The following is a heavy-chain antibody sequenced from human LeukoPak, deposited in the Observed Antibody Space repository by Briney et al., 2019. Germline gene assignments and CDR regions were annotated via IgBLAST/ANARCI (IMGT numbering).Heavy chain of an antibody. J-gene: IGHJ6*02. V-gene: IGHV4-34*01. Sequence: PSETLSLTCAVYGGSFSGYYWSWIRQPPGKGLEWIGEINHSGSTNYNPSLKSRATISVDTSKNQFSLKLSSVTAADTAVYYCARGRVVPAAIARIYYYGMDVWGQGTTVTVSS. CDR2: INHSGST. CDR3: ARGRVVPAAIARIYYYGMDV. D-gene: IGHD2-2*01. CDR1: GGSFSGYY.